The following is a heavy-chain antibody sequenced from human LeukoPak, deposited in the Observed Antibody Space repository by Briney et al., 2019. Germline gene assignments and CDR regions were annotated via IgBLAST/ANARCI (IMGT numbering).Heavy chain of an antibody. J-gene: IGHJ6*03. Sequence: ASVKVSCKASGGTFSSYAISWVRQAPGQGLEWMGGIIPIFGTANYAQKFQGRVTITTDESTSTAYMELSSLRSEDTAVYYCARAREGLWFGESPRGHYYYYMDVWGKGTTVTVSS. CDR2: IIPIFGTA. CDR1: GGTFSSYA. CDR3: ARAREGLWFGESPRGHYYYYMDV. D-gene: IGHD3-10*01. V-gene: IGHV1-69*05.